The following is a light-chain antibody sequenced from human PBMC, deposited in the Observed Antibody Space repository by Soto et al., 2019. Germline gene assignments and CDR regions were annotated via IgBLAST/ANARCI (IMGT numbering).Light chain of an antibody. CDR2: ETS. CDR1: QGIDSY. CDR3: QQYNYYSRT. Sequence: IQLTQSPSSLSASVGDRVTITCRASQGIDSYLAWYQQRPGKVPQLLIYETSILQSGVSSRFSGSGSGTDFTLTISSLQPDDFATYYCQQYNYYSRTFGQGTKVDIK. V-gene: IGKV1-9*01. J-gene: IGKJ1*01.